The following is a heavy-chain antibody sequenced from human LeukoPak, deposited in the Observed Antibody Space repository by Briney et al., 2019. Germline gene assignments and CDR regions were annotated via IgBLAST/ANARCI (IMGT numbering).Heavy chain of an antibody. CDR3: VREGRDDPHNF. V-gene: IGHV3-48*03. CDR1: GFTFSSYE. J-gene: IGHJ4*02. CDR2: ISSSGSTI. Sequence: HSGGSLRLSCAASGFTFSSYEMNWVRQAPGKGLEWVSYISSSGSTIYYADSVKGRFAISRDNAENSLYLHMHSLRAEDTAVYFCVREGRDDPHNFWGQGTLVTVSS.